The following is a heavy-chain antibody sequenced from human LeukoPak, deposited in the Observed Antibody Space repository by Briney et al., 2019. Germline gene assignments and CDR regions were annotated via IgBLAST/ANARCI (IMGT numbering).Heavy chain of an antibody. CDR1: GFTFSSYC. CDR3: GRRRGMGSLDY. CDR2: IKQDGSEK. Sequence: PGGSLRLSCAASGFTFSSYCMSWVRQAPGKGLEWVANIKQDGSEKNCVDSVRGRFTISRDNAKNSLYLQMNSLRAEDTAVYYCGRRRGMGSLDYWGQGTLVTVSS. J-gene: IGHJ4*02. D-gene: IGHD2-8*01. V-gene: IGHV3-7*03.